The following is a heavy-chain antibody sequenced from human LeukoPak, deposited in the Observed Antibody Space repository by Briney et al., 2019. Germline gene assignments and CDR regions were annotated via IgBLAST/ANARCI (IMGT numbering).Heavy chain of an antibody. Sequence: GGSLRLSCAASGFTSDDHAMHWVRQAPGKGLGWVSLISWNGGTTYYADSVQGRFTISRDNSKNSLYLQLNSLRAEDTALYYCAKDTSSDGYDAFDIWGQGTMVTVSS. D-gene: IGHD6-19*01. CDR1: GFTSDDHA. CDR2: ISWNGGTT. J-gene: IGHJ3*02. V-gene: IGHV3-43D*03. CDR3: AKDTSSDGYDAFDI.